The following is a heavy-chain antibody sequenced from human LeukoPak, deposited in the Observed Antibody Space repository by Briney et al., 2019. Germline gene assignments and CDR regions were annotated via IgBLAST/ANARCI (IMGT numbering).Heavy chain of an antibody. CDR3: ARDPTYRDAFDI. D-gene: IGHD2-2*01. CDR2: IYTSGST. J-gene: IGHJ3*02. V-gene: IGHV4-61*02. Sequence: SSETLSLTCTVSGGSISSGSYYWSWIRQPAGKGLEWIRRIYTSGSTNYNPSLKSRVTISVDTSKNQFSLKLSSVTAADTAVYYCARDPTYRDAFDIWGQGTMVTVSS. CDR1: GGSISSGSYY.